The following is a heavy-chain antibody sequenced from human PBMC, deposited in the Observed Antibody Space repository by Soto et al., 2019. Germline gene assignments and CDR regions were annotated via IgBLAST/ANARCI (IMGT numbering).Heavy chain of an antibody. J-gene: IGHJ4*02. CDR1: GASITGYY. Sequence: QVHLQESGPGLVKPSDTLSLTCTVSGASITGYYWSWIRQPPGKGLEWIGYVYYTGTTNYSPSLQSRVAIPVVPSTKQFSLSLNSVTATDTAVYYCARGRRWDGGGWGFDYWGQGALVSVSS. D-gene: IGHD1-26*01. CDR2: VYYTGTT. V-gene: IGHV4-59*07. CDR3: ARGRRWDGGGWGFDY.